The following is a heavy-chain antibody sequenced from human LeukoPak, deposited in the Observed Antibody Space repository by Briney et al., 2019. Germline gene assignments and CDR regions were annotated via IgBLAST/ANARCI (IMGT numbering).Heavy chain of an antibody. Sequence: GGSLRLSCAASGFTFSSYGMNWVRQAPGKGLEWVSYIDGSSRAIYYADSLKGRFTVSRDNAKNSLFLQLNGLRDEDTAVYYCAKRSDHYDSTGFYPFDYWGQGTLATVSS. J-gene: IGHJ4*02. D-gene: IGHD3-22*01. V-gene: IGHV3-48*02. CDR3: AKRSDHYDSTGFYPFDY. CDR1: GFTFSSYG. CDR2: IDGSSRAI.